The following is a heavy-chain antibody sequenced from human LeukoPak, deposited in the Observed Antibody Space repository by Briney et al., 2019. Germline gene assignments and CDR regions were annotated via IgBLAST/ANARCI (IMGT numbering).Heavy chain of an antibody. V-gene: IGHV4-34*01. CDR2: INHSGST. CDR1: GGSFSGYY. D-gene: IGHD6-19*01. CDR3: ARVAIAVAGWNFDY. J-gene: IGHJ4*02. Sequence: SETLSLTCAVYGGSFSGYYWSWIRQPPGKGLEWIGEINHSGSTNYNPSLKCRVTISVDTSKNQFSLKLSSVTAADTAVYYCARVAIAVAGWNFDYWGQGTLVTVSS.